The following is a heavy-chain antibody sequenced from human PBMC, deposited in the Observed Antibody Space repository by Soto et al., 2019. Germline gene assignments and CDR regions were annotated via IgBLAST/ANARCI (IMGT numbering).Heavy chain of an antibody. Sequence: PGGSLRLSCAASEFSFDDYAMSWVRQAPGKGLEWVSSITFTSVRTYYADSVKGRFTISRDNSKDTLYLQMNSLRAEDTDIYYGAKASVWYPYFYSWGQGTLVTVSS. D-gene: IGHD6-13*01. J-gene: IGHJ4*02. CDR2: ITFTSVRT. CDR1: EFSFDDYA. CDR3: AKASVWYPYFYS. V-gene: IGHV3-23*01.